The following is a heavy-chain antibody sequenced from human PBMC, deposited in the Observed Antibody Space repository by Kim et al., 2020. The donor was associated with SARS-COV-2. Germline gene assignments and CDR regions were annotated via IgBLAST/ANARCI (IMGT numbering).Heavy chain of an antibody. D-gene: IGHD3-10*01. V-gene: IGHV4-31*02. CDR3: ARSRITMVRGVYNWFDP. J-gene: IGHJ5*02. Sequence: LKSRVTISVDTSKNQFSLKLSSVTAADTAVYYCARSRITMVRGVYNWFDPWGQGTLVTVSS.